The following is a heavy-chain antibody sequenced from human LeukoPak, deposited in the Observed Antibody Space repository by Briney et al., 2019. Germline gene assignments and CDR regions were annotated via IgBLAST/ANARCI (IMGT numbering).Heavy chain of an antibody. V-gene: IGHV4-4*09. CDR1: AASISNYY. D-gene: IGHD2-15*01. CDR3: ASPRSGNRYTFDY. CDR2: ISTSGST. Sequence: ESSETLSLTCAVSAASISNYYWSWIRQAPGKGLEWIGYISTSGSTNYNPSLKSRVSISLDTSKDRFCLNLNFVTAADTAVYYCASPRSGNRYTFDYWGQGALVTVSS. J-gene: IGHJ4*02.